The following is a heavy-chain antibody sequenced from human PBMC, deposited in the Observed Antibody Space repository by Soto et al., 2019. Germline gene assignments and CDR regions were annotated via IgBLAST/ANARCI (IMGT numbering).Heavy chain of an antibody. CDR1: GSNFTSYS. V-gene: IGHV1-46*01. D-gene: IGHD6-19*01. CDR3: ARDRSSHGIAGAGTIPDAFDI. CDR2: TTPGGGST. Sequence: AVKVTCKSSGSNFTSYSMPWVRQAPGQGLQWSGITTPGGGSTSCAQKFQARVTMTRDTSTSTAYRELRSLRSDDPAVYYSARDRSSHGIAGAGTIPDAFDIWRQGTMVTFS. J-gene: IGHJ3*02.